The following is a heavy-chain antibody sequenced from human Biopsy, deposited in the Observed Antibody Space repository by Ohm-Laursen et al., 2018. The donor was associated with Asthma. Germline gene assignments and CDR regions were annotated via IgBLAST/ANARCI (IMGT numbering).Heavy chain of an antibody. CDR1: GDSIISGGCC. Sequence: SETLSLTCTVSGDSIISGGCCWNWIRQHPGKGLEWIGYIHHSGTSYFNPSLKSRVSFSRDTSKNQFSLRLSSVTAADTAMYYCARIPRRSGSYFVDYWGQGTLVTVSS. D-gene: IGHD3-22*01. V-gene: IGHV4-31*02. CDR2: IHHSGTS. CDR3: ARIPRRSGSYFVDY. J-gene: IGHJ4*02.